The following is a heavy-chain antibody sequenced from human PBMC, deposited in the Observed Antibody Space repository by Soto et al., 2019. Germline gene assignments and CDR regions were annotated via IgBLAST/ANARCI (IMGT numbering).Heavy chain of an antibody. Sequence: GGSLRLSCAASGFTFATYTMNWVRQAPGKGLEWVSGIYGSGDSTFYADSVKGRFTISRDNSKNTLYLQMNSLRAEDTAVYYCAKDAHPDGYWDFDYWGEGT. CDR3: AKDAHPDGYWDFDY. V-gene: IGHV3-23*01. D-gene: IGHD5-12*01. J-gene: IGHJ4*02. CDR2: IYGSGDST. CDR1: GFTFATYT.